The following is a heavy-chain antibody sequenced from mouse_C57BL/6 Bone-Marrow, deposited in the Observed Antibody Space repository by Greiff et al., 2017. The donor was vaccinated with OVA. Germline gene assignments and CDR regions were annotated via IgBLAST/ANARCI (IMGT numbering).Heavy chain of an antibody. V-gene: IGHV1-81*01. Sequence: VQLQQSGAELARPGASVKLSCKASGYTFTSYGISWVKQRTGQGLEWIGEIYPRSGNTYYNEKFKGKATLTADKSSSTAYMELRSLTSEDSAVYFCARNHYYGSSYYAMDYWGQGTSVTVSS. J-gene: IGHJ4*01. CDR2: IYPRSGNT. CDR3: ARNHYYGSSYYAMDY. D-gene: IGHD1-1*01. CDR1: GYTFTSYG.